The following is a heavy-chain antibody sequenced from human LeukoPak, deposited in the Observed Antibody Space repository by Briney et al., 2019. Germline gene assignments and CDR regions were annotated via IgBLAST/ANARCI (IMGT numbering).Heavy chain of an antibody. CDR3: ARDSVGKWLVWRNYFDY. Sequence: PGGSLRLSCAASGFTFSSYWMSWVRQAPGKGLEWVANIKQDGSEKYYVDSVKGRSTISRDNAKNSLYLQMNSLRAEDTAVYYCARDSVGKWLVWRNYFDYWGQGTLVTVSS. CDR2: IKQDGSEK. CDR1: GFTFSSYW. J-gene: IGHJ4*02. V-gene: IGHV3-7*01. D-gene: IGHD6-19*01.